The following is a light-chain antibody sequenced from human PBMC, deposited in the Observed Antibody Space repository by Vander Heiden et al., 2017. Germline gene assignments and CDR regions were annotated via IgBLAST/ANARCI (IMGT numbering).Light chain of an antibody. J-gene: IGLJ3*02. V-gene: IGLV2-18*02. CDR2: EVS. Sequence: QSALTQPPSVSGSLGQPVTISCTGTSSDVGNHNRVSWFQQPPGTAPKLMIFEVSNRPSGVPDRFSGSKTANTASLTISGLQAEDEADYYCSSYTDSSTWVFGGGTKLTVL. CDR1: SSDVGNHNR. CDR3: SSYTDSSTWV.